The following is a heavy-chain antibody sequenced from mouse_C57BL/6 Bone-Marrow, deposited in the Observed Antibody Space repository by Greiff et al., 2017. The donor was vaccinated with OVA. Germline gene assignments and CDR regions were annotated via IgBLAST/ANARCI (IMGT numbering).Heavy chain of an antibody. CDR1: GYTFTSYW. V-gene: IGHV1-64*01. J-gene: IGHJ2*01. Sequence: QVQLQQPGAELVKPGASVKLSCKASGYTFTSYWMHWVKQRPGQGLEWIGMIHPNSGSTNYNEKFKSKATLTVDKSSSTAYMQLSSLTSEDSAVYYCARSAAYSPYYFDYWGQGTTLTVSS. D-gene: IGHD2-12*01. CDR3: ARSAAYSPYYFDY. CDR2: IHPNSGST.